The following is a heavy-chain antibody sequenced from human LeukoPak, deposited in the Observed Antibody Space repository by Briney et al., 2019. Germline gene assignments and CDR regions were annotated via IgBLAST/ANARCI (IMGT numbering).Heavy chain of an antibody. V-gene: IGHV3-53*01. CDR2: IYSDNT. CDR3: ARRAGAYSHLYDY. J-gene: IGHJ4*02. Sequence: GGSLRLSCAASGLTFSDNFMSWIRQAPGKGLEWVSFIYSDNTHYSDSVKGRFTISRDNSKNTLYLQMNSLRAEDTAVYYCARRAGAYSHLYDYWGQGTLVTVSS. D-gene: IGHD4/OR15-4a*01. CDR1: GLTFSDNF.